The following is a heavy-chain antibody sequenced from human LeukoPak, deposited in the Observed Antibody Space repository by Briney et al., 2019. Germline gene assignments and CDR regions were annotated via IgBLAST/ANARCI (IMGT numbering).Heavy chain of an antibody. D-gene: IGHD3-3*01. J-gene: IGHJ4*02. CDR1: GGSFSGYY. Sequence: SETLSLTCAVYGGSFSGYYWSWIRQPPGKGLEWIGEINHSGSTNYNPSLKSRVTISVDTSKNQFSLKLSSVTAADTAVYYCARNFRVVIDFDYWGQGTLVTVSS. CDR3: ARNFRVVIDFDY. V-gene: IGHV4-34*01. CDR2: INHSGST.